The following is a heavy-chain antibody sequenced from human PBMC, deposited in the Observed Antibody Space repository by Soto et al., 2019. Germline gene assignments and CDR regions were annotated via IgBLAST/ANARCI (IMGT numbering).Heavy chain of an antibody. J-gene: IGHJ4*02. CDR1: GFTFSSYW. D-gene: IGHD3-16*01. CDR2: IKQDGSEK. V-gene: IGHV3-7*03. CDR3: ARDARGEMATMYYFDY. Sequence: EVQLVESGGGLVQPGGSLRLSCAASGFTFSSYWMSWVRQAPGKGLEWVANIKQDGSEKYYVDSVKGRFTISRDNAKNSLYLQMNSLRAEDTDVYYCARDARGEMATMYYFDYWGQGTLVTVSS.